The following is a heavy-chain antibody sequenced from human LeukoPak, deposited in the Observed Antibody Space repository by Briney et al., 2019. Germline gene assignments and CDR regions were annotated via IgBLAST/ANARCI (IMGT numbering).Heavy chain of an antibody. D-gene: IGHD3-22*01. CDR2: IIPIFGTA. CDR1: GGTFSSYA. CDR3: ARDKSGYYRPIDY. Sequence: ASVKVSCKASGGTFSSYAISWVRQAPGQGLEWMGGIIPIFGTANYAQKFQGRVTITADESTSTAYMELSSLRSEDTAVYYCARDKSGYYRPIDYWGQGTLVTVSS. V-gene: IGHV1-69*01. J-gene: IGHJ4*02.